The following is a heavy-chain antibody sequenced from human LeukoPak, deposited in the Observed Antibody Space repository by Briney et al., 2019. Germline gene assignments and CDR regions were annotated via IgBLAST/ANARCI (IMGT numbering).Heavy chain of an antibody. Sequence: KAGGSLRLSCAASGFTVNSNYMSWIRQPPGKGLEWIGYIYHSGSTNYNPSLKSRVTISVDTSKNQFSLMLSSVTAADMAVYYCARYSAPVTSIDYWGQGTLVTVSS. CDR2: IYHSGST. J-gene: IGHJ4*02. D-gene: IGHD2-21*02. CDR3: ARYSAPVTSIDY. V-gene: IGHV4-59*02. CDR1: GFTVNSNY.